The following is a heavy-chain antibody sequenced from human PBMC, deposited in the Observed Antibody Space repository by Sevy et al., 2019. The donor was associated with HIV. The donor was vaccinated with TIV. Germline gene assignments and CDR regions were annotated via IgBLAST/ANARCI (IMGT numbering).Heavy chain of an antibody. Sequence: SETLSLTCTVSGGSITSLSWNWIRQPPGKGLEWIANIYDNGEINYNPSLKSRVTLSLDTSKNQFSLRLSSVTAADTAMYYCAGENAWGRGHSWGQGTLVTVSS. CDR1: GGSITSLS. D-gene: IGHD1-26*01. V-gene: IGHV4-59*08. CDR3: AGENAWGRGHS. J-gene: IGHJ4*02. CDR2: IYDNGEI.